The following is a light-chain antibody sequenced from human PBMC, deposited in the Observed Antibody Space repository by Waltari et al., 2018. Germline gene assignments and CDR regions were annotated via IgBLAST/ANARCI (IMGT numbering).Light chain of an antibody. V-gene: IGKV1-5*01. CDR2: DAS. Sequence: DIQMTQSPSTLSASVGDRVTITCRASQSISSWLAWCQQKPGKAPKLLIYDASSLESGVQSRFSGSGSGTEFTLTISSLQPDDFATYYCQQYNSYSTFGQGTKLEIK. CDR3: QQYNSYST. J-gene: IGKJ2*01. CDR1: QSISSW.